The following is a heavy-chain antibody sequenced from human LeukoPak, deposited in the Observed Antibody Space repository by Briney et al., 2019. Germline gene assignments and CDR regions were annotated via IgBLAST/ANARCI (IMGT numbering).Heavy chain of an antibody. J-gene: IGHJ4*02. CDR1: AFISTTSE. CDR3: AKGQELDDGVFDS. D-gene: IGHD4-17*01. V-gene: IGHV3-48*03. CDR2: ISGGGDII. Sequence: GGSLRLSCTASAFISTTSEGNWVRQAPGRGLEWVSYISGGGDIIYYADSVRGRFTISRDNSKGSVYLQMNSLRAEDTAIYYCAKGQELDDGVFDSWGQGALVTVSS.